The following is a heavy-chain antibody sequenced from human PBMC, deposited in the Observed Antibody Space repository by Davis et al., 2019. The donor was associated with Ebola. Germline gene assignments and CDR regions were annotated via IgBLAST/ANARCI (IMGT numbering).Heavy chain of an antibody. CDR3: ARLGYCSSTSCYALDY. J-gene: IGHJ4*02. V-gene: IGHV1-69*05. CDR2: IIPIFGTA. CDR1: GGTFSSYA. Sequence: SVKVSCKASGGTFSSYAISWVRQAPGQGLEWMGGIIPIFGTANYAQKFQGRVTMTRDTSISTAYMELSRLRSDDTAVYYCARLGYCSSTSCYALDYWGQGTLVTVSS. D-gene: IGHD2-2*01.